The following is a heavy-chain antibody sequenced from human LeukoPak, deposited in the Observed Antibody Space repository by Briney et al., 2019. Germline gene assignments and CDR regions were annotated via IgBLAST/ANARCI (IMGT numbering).Heavy chain of an antibody. J-gene: IGHJ6*02. V-gene: IGHV3-11*01. CDR2: ISSSGCTI. D-gene: IGHD3-3*01. CDR1: GFTFSDYY. Sequence: PGGSLRLSCAASGFTFSDYYMSWIRQAPGKGLEWVSYISSSGCTIYYADSVKGRFTISRDNAKNSLYLQMNSLRAEDTAVYYCARVPVTIFGVVIWGSPYGMDVWGQGTTVTVSS. CDR3: ARVPVTIFGVVIWGSPYGMDV.